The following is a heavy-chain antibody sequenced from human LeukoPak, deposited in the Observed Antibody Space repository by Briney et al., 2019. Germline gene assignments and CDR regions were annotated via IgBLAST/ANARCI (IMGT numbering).Heavy chain of an antibody. CDR1: GFIFDDYG. CDR2: INWNSGTI. CDR3: ARGTSRYYYYRMDV. Sequence: RTGGSLRLSCSASGFIFDDYGLMWVRHVPGKGLEWVSGINWNSGTIGYADSVKGRFTVSRDNAKNSLYLQMNSLRAEDTALYHCARGTSRYYYYRMDVWGQGITVTVSS. J-gene: IGHJ6*02. V-gene: IGHV3-20*01. D-gene: IGHD3-9*01.